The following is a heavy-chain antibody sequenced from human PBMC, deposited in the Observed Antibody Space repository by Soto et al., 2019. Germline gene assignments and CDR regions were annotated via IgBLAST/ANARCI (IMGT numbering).Heavy chain of an antibody. J-gene: IGHJ4*02. Sequence: QVQLVESGPGLVKPSQTLSLTCTVSGASISSGDDYWTWIRQPPGKGLEWIGYIDNSGNIYHNPSLXSRXTISLDTSKNQFSLKVSSVTAADTAVYYCVRGNDFGDFFDYWGQGTLVTVSS. D-gene: IGHD4-17*01. CDR1: GASISSGDDY. V-gene: IGHV4-30-4*01. CDR2: IDNSGNI. CDR3: VRGNDFGDFFDY.